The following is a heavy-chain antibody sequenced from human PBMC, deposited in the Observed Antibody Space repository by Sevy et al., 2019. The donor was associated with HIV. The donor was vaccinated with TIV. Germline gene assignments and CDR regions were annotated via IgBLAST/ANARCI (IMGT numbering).Heavy chain of an antibody. Sequence: ASVKVSCKASGYTFTSYDINWVRQATGQGLEWMGWMNPNSGNTGYAQKFQGRVTMTRNTSISTAYMELSSLRSEDTAVYYCGRRGDYNRNYWFDPWGQGTLVTVSS. CDR1: GYTFTSYD. CDR3: GRRGDYNRNYWFDP. D-gene: IGHD1-7*01. J-gene: IGHJ5*02. CDR2: MNPNSGNT. V-gene: IGHV1-8*01.